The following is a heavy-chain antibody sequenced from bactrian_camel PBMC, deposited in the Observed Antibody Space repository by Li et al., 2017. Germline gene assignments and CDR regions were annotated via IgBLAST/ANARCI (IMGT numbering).Heavy chain of an antibody. CDR2: IDSDGST. CDR3: AADGGVTPGWAKVCRAGEFGY. J-gene: IGHJ6*01. V-gene: IGHV3S53*01. CDR1: GNFNRMNC. Sequence: QLVESGGGLVQAGGSLNLSCAATGNFNRMNCMGWFRQIPGKEREEVAFIDSDGSTRYAEFVKGRFIISQDNAKDTLYLQMNSLKPEDTAMYYCAADGGVTPGWAKVCRAGEFGYWGQGTQVTVS. D-gene: IGHD5*01.